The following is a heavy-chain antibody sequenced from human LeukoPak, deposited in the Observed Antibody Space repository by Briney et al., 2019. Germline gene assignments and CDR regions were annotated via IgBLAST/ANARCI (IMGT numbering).Heavy chain of an antibody. CDR3: ARQLRRNYFDY. Sequence: PSETLSLTCAVSGGSISSGGYSWSWIRQPPGKGLEWIGYIYHSGSTYYNPSLKSRVTISVDRSKNQFSLKLSSVTAADTAVYYCARQLRRNYFDYWGQGTLVTVSS. J-gene: IGHJ4*02. CDR1: GGSISSGGYS. CDR2: IYHSGST. D-gene: IGHD2-2*01. V-gene: IGHV4-30-2*01.